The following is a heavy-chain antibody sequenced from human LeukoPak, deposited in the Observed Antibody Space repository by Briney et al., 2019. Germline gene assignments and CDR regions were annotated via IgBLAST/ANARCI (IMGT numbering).Heavy chain of an antibody. Sequence: GGSLRLSCAASGFTFSTYAMTWVRQAPGKGLEWVSLISGTGGSTYYADSVKGRFTISRDNSKNTLYLQMNTLRAEDTAVYYCAGGLGFWGQGTLVTVSS. D-gene: IGHD6-25*01. CDR3: AGGLGF. CDR1: GFTFSTYA. V-gene: IGHV3-23*01. CDR2: ISGTGGST. J-gene: IGHJ4*02.